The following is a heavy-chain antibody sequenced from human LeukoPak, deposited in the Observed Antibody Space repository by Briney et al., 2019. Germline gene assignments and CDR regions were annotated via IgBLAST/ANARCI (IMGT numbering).Heavy chain of an antibody. CDR1: GGSISSSNW. V-gene: IGHV4-4*02. CDR3: ARAYGSGSYVFDY. D-gene: IGHD3-10*01. Sequence: SETLSLTRGVSGGSISSSNWWSWVRPPPGKGLEWIGEIYHSGSTNYNPSLKSRVTISVDKSKNQFSLKLSSVTAADTAVYYCARAYGSGSYVFDYWGQGTLVTVSS. J-gene: IGHJ4*02. CDR2: IYHSGST.